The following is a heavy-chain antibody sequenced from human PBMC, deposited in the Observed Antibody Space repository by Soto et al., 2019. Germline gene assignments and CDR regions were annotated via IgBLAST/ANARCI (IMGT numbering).Heavy chain of an antibody. Sequence: GGSLRLSCVDSGFSFSSYWMHWVRQVPGKGLVWVSRINADGSGTAYADSVRGRFTISRDNAKSTLYLQMSSLRAVDTAVYYCVHPRSTVQIPPTWGQGTLVTVSS. CDR3: VHPRSTVQIPPT. V-gene: IGHV3-74*01. J-gene: IGHJ5*02. D-gene: IGHD4-17*01. CDR2: INADGSGT. CDR1: GFSFSSYW.